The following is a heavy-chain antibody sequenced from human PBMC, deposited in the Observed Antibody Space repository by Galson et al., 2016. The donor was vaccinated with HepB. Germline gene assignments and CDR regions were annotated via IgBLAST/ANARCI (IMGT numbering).Heavy chain of an antibody. V-gene: IGHV4-38-2*02. J-gene: IGHJ5*01. CDR2: ISHSGNT. Sequence: SETLSLTCTVSGYSITTSYYWAWIRQSPVRGLEWIGSISHSGNTYYFPSLKSRATISRDTSKNQFSLRLSSVTATDTAVYYCARVQTGSQFDCWGQGTLVTVSS. D-gene: IGHD1-26*01. CDR1: GYSITTSYY. CDR3: ARVQTGSQFDC.